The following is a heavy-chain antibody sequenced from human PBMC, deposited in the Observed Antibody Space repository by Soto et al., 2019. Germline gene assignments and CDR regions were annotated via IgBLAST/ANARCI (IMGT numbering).Heavy chain of an antibody. V-gene: IGHV4-59*01. CDR2: IYYSGST. CDR3: ARVLAVAGVFDY. J-gene: IGHJ4*02. CDR1: GGSISSYY. Sequence: QVQLQESGPGLVEPSETLSLTCTVSGGSISSYYWSWIRQPPGKGLEWIGYIYYSGSTNYNPSLKSRVTISVDTSKNQFSLKLSSVTAADTAVYYCARVLAVAGVFDYWGQGTLVTVSS. D-gene: IGHD6-19*01.